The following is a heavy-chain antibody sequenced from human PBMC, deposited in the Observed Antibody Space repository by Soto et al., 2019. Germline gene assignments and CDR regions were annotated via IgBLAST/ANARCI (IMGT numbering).Heavy chain of an antibody. D-gene: IGHD3-3*01. CDR2: ISSSSSTI. Sequence: GESLKISCAASGFTFSSYSMNWVRQAPGKGLEWVSYISSSSSTIYYADSVKGRFTISRDNAKNSLYLQMNSLRDEDTAVYYCARGENYDFWSGYYAHFDYWGQGTLVTVSS. CDR1: GFTFSSYS. J-gene: IGHJ4*02. CDR3: ARGENYDFWSGYYAHFDY. V-gene: IGHV3-48*02.